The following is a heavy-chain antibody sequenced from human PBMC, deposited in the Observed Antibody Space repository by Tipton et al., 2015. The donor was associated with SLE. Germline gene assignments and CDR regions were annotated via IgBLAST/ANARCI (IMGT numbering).Heavy chain of an antibody. V-gene: IGHV4-31*03. CDR1: GGSISSGGYY. Sequence: TLSLTCTVSGGSISSGGYYWSWIRQHPGKGLEWIGYIYYSGSTYYNPSLKSRVTISVDASKNQFSLKLSSVTAADTAVYYCARVYSYYYYYMDVWGKGTTVTVSS. J-gene: IGHJ6*03. CDR3: ARVYSYYYYYMDV. D-gene: IGHD2-15*01. CDR2: IYYSGST.